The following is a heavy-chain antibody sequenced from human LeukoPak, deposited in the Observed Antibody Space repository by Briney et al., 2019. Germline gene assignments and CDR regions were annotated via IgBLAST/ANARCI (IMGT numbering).Heavy chain of an antibody. J-gene: IGHJ4*02. CDR1: GYTFTSYG. Sequence: SVKVSCKASGYTFTSYGISWVRQAPGQGLEWMGGIIPIFGTANYAQKFQGRVTITADESTSTAYMELSSLRSEDTAVYYCARGPPNYDILTGYYKNWGQGTLVTVSS. CDR3: ARGPPNYDILTGYYKN. V-gene: IGHV1-69*13. D-gene: IGHD3-9*01. CDR2: IIPIFGTA.